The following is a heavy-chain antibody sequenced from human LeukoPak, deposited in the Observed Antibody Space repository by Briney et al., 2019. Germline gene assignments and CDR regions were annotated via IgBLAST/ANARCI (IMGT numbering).Heavy chain of an antibody. CDR2: IYYSGST. Sequence: SETLSLTCTVSGGSISSSSYYWGWIRPPPGKGLEWIGSIYYSGSTYYNPSLKSRVTISVDTYKNQFSLKLSSVTAADTAVYYCASNTMVRGVIGALDIWGQGTMVTVSS. J-gene: IGHJ3*02. V-gene: IGHV4-39*01. CDR3: ASNTMVRGVIGALDI. CDR1: GGSISSSSYY. D-gene: IGHD3-10*01.